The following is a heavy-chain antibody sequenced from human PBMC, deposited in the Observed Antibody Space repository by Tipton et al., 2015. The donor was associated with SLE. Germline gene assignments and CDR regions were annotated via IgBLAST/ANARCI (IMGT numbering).Heavy chain of an antibody. CDR3: ARDRYDLETGRYFDY. J-gene: IGHJ4*02. Sequence: TLSLTCTVSGGSISSGSYYWSWIRQPAGKGLEWIGYIYDSGSTNYNPPLKSRVTISVDTSKNQFSLKLSSVTAADTAVYYCARDRYDLETGRYFDYWGQGTVVTVSS. CDR2: IYDSGST. V-gene: IGHV4-61*10. CDR1: GGSISSGSYY. D-gene: IGHD1-1*01.